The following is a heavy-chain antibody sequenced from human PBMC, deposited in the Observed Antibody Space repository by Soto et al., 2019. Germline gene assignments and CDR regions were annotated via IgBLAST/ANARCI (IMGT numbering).Heavy chain of an antibody. CDR2: IYYSGST. CDR3: ARQTRDLTVVTPNWFDP. Sequence: QLQLQESGPGLVKPSETLSLTCTVSGGSISSSSYYCGWIRQPPGKGLEWIGSIYYSGSTYYNPSLKSRVTISVDTSKNQFSLKLSSVTAADTAVYYCARQTRDLTVVTPNWFDPWGQGTLVTVSS. J-gene: IGHJ5*02. CDR1: GGSISSSSYY. D-gene: IGHD3-22*01. V-gene: IGHV4-39*01.